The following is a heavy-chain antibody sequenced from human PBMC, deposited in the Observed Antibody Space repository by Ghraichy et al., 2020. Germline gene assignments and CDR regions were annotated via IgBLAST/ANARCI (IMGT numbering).Heavy chain of an antibody. V-gene: IGHV3-33*06. CDR2: IWYHGNEK. D-gene: IGHD5-18*01. Sequence: GGSLRLSCAASGFTFGSHTMHWVRQAPGMGLQWVAVIWYHGNEKYYADSVKGRFTVSRDNSKNTLYLEMNSLRVEDTAVYYCAKDGYTFGPHWYFEVWGRGTLVTVSS. J-gene: IGHJ2*01. CDR3: AKDGYTFGPHWYFEV. CDR1: GFTFGSHT.